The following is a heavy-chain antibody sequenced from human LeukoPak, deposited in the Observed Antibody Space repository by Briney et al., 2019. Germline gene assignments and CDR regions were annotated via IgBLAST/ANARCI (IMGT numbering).Heavy chain of an antibody. J-gene: IGHJ4*02. Sequence: ASVKVSCKASGYTFTGYYMHVVRQAPGQGLEGRGGISPNSVGTKYAQKFQGRVTMTSDTSIGTAYMELSRLRSDDRAAYYCARDGEGQMQEDWGRRTLVTLSS. CDR1: GYTFTGYY. CDR3: ARDGEGQMQED. V-gene: IGHV1-2*02. CDR2: ISPNSVGT.